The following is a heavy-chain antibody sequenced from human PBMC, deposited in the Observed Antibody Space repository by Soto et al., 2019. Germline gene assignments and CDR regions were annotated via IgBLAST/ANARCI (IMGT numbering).Heavy chain of an antibody. Sequence: WASVKVSCKASGYTFTGYYIQWVRQAPGQGLEWMGWINPNSGATEYAQKFQGRVTMSRDTSISTAYMELSRLRSDDTAVYYCARDIVVVLGATLHYYGMDVWGQGTTVTVSS. V-gene: IGHV1-2*02. CDR2: INPNSGAT. CDR3: ARDIVVVLGATLHYYGMDV. J-gene: IGHJ6*02. D-gene: IGHD2-15*01. CDR1: GYTFTGYY.